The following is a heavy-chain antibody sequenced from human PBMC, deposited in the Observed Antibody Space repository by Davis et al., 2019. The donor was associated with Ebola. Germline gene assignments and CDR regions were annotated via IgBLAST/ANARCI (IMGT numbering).Heavy chain of an antibody. CDR3: ARDGITIFGVVILYGMDV. CDR1: GYTFTGYY. J-gene: IGHJ6*02. V-gene: IGHV1-2*02. Sequence: ASVQVSCKASGYTFTGYYMHWVRQAPGQGLEWMGWINPNSGGTNYAQKFQGRVTMTRDTSISTAYMELSRLRSDDTAVYYCARDGITIFGVVILYGMDVWGQGTTVTVSS. CDR2: INPNSGGT. D-gene: IGHD3-3*01.